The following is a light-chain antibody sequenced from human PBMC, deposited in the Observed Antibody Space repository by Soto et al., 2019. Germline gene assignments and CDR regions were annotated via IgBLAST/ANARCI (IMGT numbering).Light chain of an antibody. V-gene: IGKV1-27*01. Sequence: DIQMTQSPTSLSASVGDRVTITCRASQGIRNFVAWYQQKPGKAPKLLIYAASTLQSGVPSRFSGSGSGTDFTLTINSLQPEDVATYSCQKYSSVPVFGPGTKVXXK. CDR3: QKYSSVPV. J-gene: IGKJ3*01. CDR2: AAS. CDR1: QGIRNF.